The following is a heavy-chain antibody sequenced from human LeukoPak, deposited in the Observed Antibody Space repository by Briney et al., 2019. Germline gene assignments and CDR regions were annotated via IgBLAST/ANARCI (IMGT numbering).Heavy chain of an antibody. V-gene: IGHV4-34*01. CDR3: ARPTVTTIGGFVY. CDR1: GGSFSGYY. J-gene: IGHJ4*02. D-gene: IGHD4-11*01. CDR2: INHSGST. Sequence: PSETLSLTCAVYGGSFSGYYWSWIGQPPGKGLEWIGEINHSGSTNYNPSLKSRVTISVDTSKNQFSLKLSSVTAADTAVYYCARPTVTTIGGFVYWGQGTLVTVSS.